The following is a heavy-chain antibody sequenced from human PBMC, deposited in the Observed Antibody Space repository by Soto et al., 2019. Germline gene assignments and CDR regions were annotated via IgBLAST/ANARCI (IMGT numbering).Heavy chain of an antibody. CDR2: ISAYNGNT. V-gene: IGHV1-18*01. J-gene: IGHJ1*01. Sequence: QVQLVQSGAEVKKPGASVKVSCKASGYTFTSYGISWVRQAPGQGLEWMGWISAYNGNTNYAQKLQGRVTMTTDTATSTAYMELRSLRSDDTAVYYCARDQSQFDGGSYYGHFQHWGQGTLVTVSS. CDR1: GYTFTSYG. CDR3: ARDQSQFDGGSYYGHFQH. D-gene: IGHD1-26*01.